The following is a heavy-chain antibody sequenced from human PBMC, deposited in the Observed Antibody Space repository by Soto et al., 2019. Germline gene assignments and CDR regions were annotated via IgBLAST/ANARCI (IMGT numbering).Heavy chain of an antibody. CDR2: ITATGGNT. Sequence: GGSPRLSCAASGFTFSTYSMTWFRQAPGKGLEWVAHITATGGNTYYADSVRGRFTISRDTSGNTLYLQMNSLRAEDTALYYCAKCMQAYWNYDAHHIWGQGTMVTVSS. V-gene: IGHV3-23*01. D-gene: IGHD1-7*01. J-gene: IGHJ3*02. CDR3: AKCMQAYWNYDAHHI. CDR1: GFTFSTYS.